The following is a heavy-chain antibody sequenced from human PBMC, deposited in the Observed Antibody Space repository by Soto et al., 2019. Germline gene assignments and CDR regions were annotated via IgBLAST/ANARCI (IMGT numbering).Heavy chain of an antibody. Sequence: EVQLVESGGGLVKPGGSLRLSCAASGVTFSSYSMNWVRQAPGKGLEWVAAIISSSSYIYYADSVKGRFTISRDNAKNSVYLQMNSLRGEDTAVYYCARVSCSSTSCYGYYYYGMDVWGQGTTVTVSS. CDR3: ARVSCSSTSCYGYYYYGMDV. V-gene: IGHV3-21*01. CDR2: IISSSSYI. D-gene: IGHD2-2*01. J-gene: IGHJ6*02. CDR1: GVTFSSYS.